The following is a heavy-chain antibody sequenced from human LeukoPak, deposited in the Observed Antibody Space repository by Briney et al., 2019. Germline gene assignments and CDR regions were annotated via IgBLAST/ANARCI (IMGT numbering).Heavy chain of an antibody. V-gene: IGHV3-74*01. J-gene: IGHJ4*02. CDR1: GFTFSIYW. D-gene: IGHD6-19*01. Sequence: GGSLRLSCAASGFTFSIYWMHWVRQAPGKGPVWVSRMNSDASSIKYADSVKGRFTMSRDNAQNTLYLQMNSLRVEDTAVYYCAKELASGWFFDYWGQGTLVTVSS. CDR2: MNSDASSI. CDR3: AKELASGWFFDY.